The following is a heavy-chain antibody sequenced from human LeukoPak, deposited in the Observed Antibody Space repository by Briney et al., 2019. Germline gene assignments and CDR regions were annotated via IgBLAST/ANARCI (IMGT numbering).Heavy chain of an antibody. D-gene: IGHD3-10*01. CDR3: AKDLDGFGELLSLNY. Sequence: GASVKVSCKASGGTFSSYAISWVRQAPGQGLEWMGGIIPIFGTANYAQKFQGRVTITTDESTSTAYMELSSLRSEDTAVYYCAKDLDGFGELLSLNYWGQGTLVTVSS. V-gene: IGHV1-69*05. J-gene: IGHJ4*02. CDR2: IIPIFGTA. CDR1: GGTFSSYA.